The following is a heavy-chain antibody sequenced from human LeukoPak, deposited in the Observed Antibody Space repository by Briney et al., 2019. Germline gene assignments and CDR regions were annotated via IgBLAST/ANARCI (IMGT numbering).Heavy chain of an antibody. Sequence: GESLKISCKGSGYSFTSYWIGWVRQMPGKGLEWMGIIYPGDSDTRYSPSFQGQVTISADKSISTAYLQWSSLKASDTAMYYCARRTSAYCYGSGSYSYAFDIWGQGTMVTVSS. V-gene: IGHV5-51*01. D-gene: IGHD3-10*01. CDR3: ARRTSAYCYGSGSYSYAFDI. CDR2: IYPGDSDT. CDR1: GYSFTSYW. J-gene: IGHJ3*02.